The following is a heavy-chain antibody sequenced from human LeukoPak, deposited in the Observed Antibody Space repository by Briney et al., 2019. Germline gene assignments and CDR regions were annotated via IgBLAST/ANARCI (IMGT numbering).Heavy chain of an antibody. D-gene: IGHD6-6*01. V-gene: IGHV4-39*02. Sequence: SETLSLTCTVSGSSISSYTHYWGWIRQPPGKGLEWIATVYCTGGTYYNPSLKSRVTISIDTSRNHFSLKLTSVIAADTAMYYCVSNSSSSPWFDPWGQGTLVTVSS. J-gene: IGHJ5*02. CDR1: GSSISSYTHY. CDR3: VSNSSSSPWFDP. CDR2: VYCTGGT.